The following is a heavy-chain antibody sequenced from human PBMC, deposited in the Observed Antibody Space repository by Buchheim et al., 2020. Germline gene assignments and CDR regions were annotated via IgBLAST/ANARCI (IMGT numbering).Heavy chain of an antibody. D-gene: IGHD6-19*01. Sequence: EVQLLESGGDLVQPGGSLRLSCAGSGFTSINHALNWVRQAPGKGLEWVSSITGCGVTTYYADSVKGRFTISRDNSRTTLYLQMNSLRAEDTATYFCTRSMAVAGYSCYYYGMDVWGPGTT. CDR2: ITGCGVTT. CDR1: GFTSINHA. V-gene: IGHV3-23*01. J-gene: IGHJ6*02. CDR3: TRSMAVAGYSCYYYGMDV.